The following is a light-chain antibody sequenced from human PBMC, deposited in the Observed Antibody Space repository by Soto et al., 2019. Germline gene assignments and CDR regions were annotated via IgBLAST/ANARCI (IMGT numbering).Light chain of an antibody. CDR3: QQSYSVPIT. V-gene: IGKV1-5*01. J-gene: IGKJ5*01. Sequence: IQMTQFPSSLSASVGDRVTITCRASQSIGTWLAWYQQKPGKAPKLLIYDASTLESGVPSRFSGSGSGTDFTLTISSLQPEDFATYYCQQSYSVPITFGQGTRLEIK. CDR1: QSIGTW. CDR2: DAS.